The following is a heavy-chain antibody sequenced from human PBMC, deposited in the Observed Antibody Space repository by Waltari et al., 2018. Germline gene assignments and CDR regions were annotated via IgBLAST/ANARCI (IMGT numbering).Heavy chain of an antibody. D-gene: IGHD3-16*01. V-gene: IGHV3-66*01. CDR2: IYSGGKT. CDR1: GFTVSNNY. Sequence: EVQLVESGGGLVQPGGSLSRSCAASGFTVSNNYMKWVRQAPGKGLEWVSLIYSGGKTYYADSVKGRFTISRDNSKNTLYLQMNSLRAEDSAVYYCARDGNGGGVWGRGTTVTVSS. J-gene: IGHJ6*02. CDR3: ARDGNGGGV.